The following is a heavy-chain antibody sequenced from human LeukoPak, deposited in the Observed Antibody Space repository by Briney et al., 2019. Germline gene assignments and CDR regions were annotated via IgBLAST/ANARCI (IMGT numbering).Heavy chain of an antibody. CDR1: GGSISSGFYY. CDR2: IYTSGTT. V-gene: IGHV4-61*02. D-gene: IGHD6-13*01. Sequence: SETLSLTCTVSGGSISSGFYYWTWIRQPAGKGLEWIGRIYTSGTTNYNPSLKNRVTISVDTSRNQFSLKLSSVTAADTAVYYCARDKRYSSSTGNYFDDWGQGTLVTVSS. J-gene: IGHJ4*02. CDR3: ARDKRYSSSTGNYFDD.